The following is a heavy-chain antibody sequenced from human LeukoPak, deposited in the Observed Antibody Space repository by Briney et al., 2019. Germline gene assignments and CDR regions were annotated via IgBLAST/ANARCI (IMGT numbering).Heavy chain of an antibody. V-gene: IGHV3-48*01. CDR3: ARAYHDSGCLIDY. Sequence: GGSLRLSCAASGFTFSHYSMNWVRQAPGKGLEWVSYISSSSTIIYYADSVKGRFTISRDNAKNSLYLQMNSLRVEDTAVYYCARAYHDSGCLIDYWGQGTLVTVSS. CDR2: ISSSSTII. CDR1: GFTFSHYS. D-gene: IGHD6-19*01. J-gene: IGHJ4*02.